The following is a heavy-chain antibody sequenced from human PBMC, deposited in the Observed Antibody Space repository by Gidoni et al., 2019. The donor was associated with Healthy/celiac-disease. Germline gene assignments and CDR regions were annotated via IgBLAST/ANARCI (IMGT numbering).Heavy chain of an antibody. V-gene: IGHV1-46*01. CDR3: ARGAWTTVAHNWFDP. CDR2: INPSGGST. Sequence: QVQLVQSGAEVKKPGASVKVSCKASGSTFPRYDMHWVRQAPGQGLEWMGIINPSGGSTSYAQKFQGRVTMTRDTSTSTVYMELSSLRSEDTAVYYCARGAWTTVAHNWFDPWGQGTLVTVSS. CDR1: GSTFPRYD. D-gene: IGHD4-17*01. J-gene: IGHJ5*02.